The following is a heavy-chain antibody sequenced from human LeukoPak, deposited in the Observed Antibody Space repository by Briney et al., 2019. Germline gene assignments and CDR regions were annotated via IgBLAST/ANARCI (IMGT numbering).Heavy chain of an antibody. CDR2: ISWNSGSI. V-gene: IGHV3-9*01. CDR1: GFTFDDYA. D-gene: IGHD2-21*01. CDR3: AKADGGIPYLDY. Sequence: GGSLRLSCAASGFTFDDYAMHWVRQAPGKGLEWVSGISWNSGSIGYADSVKGRFTISRDNAKNSLYLQMNSLRAEDTALYYCAKADGGIPYLDYWGQGTLVTVSS. J-gene: IGHJ4*02.